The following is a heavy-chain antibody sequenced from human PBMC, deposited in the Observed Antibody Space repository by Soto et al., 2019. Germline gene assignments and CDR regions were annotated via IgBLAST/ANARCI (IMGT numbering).Heavy chain of an antibody. CDR2: IKQDGSEK. J-gene: IGHJ5*02. V-gene: IGHV3-7*03. D-gene: IGHD2-21*01. CDR3: AREALLWWLDH. CDR1: GFTFSNDW. Sequence: EVKLVESGGGLVQPGGSLRLSCAASGFTFSNDWMTWVRQAPGKGLEWVANIKQDGSEKYYVDSVRGRFTISRDNAKDSLYLQMNSLRAEDTAVYYCAREALLWWLDHGGQGTLVTVSS.